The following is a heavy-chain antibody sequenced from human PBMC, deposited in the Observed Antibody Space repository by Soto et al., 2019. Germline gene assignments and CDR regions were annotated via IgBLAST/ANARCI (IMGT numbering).Heavy chain of an antibody. V-gene: IGHV1-18*01. CDR3: ARDQGGDGYTPFDY. Sequence: ASVKVSCTACGYTFTSYGISWVRQAPGQGLEWMGWISAYNGNTNYAQKLQGRVTMTTDTSTSTAYRELRSLRSDDTVVYYCARDQGGDGYTPFDYCGQGTLVTVSS. J-gene: IGHJ4*02. CDR2: ISAYNGNT. D-gene: IGHD3-16*01. CDR1: GYTFTSYG.